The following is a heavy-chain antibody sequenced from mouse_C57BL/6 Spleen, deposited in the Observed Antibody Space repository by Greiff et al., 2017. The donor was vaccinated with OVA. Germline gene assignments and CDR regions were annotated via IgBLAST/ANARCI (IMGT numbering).Heavy chain of an antibody. CDR1: GYSITSGYY. D-gene: IGHD1-1*01. CDR3: ARARITTVVGDLFAY. Sequence: EVQLVESGPGLVKPSQSLSLTCSVTGYSITSGYYWNWIRQFPGNKLEWMGYISYDGSNNYNPSLKNRISITRDTSKNQFFLKLNSVTTEDTATYYCARARITTVVGDLFAYGGQGTLVTVSA. V-gene: IGHV3-6*01. CDR2: ISYDGSN. J-gene: IGHJ3*01.